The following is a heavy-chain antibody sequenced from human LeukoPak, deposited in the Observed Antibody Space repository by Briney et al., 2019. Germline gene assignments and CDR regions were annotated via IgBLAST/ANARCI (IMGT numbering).Heavy chain of an antibody. CDR1: GFTFSSYG. D-gene: IGHD4-17*01. V-gene: IGHV3-33*06. CDR3: AKGTYGDYAHFDY. CDR2: IWYDGSNK. J-gene: IGHJ4*02. Sequence: GGSLRLSCAASGFTFSSYGMHWVRQAPGKGLEWVAVIWYDGSNKYYADSVEGRFTISRDNSKYTLYLQMNSLRVEDTAVYYCAKGTYGDYAHFDYWGQGTLVTVSS.